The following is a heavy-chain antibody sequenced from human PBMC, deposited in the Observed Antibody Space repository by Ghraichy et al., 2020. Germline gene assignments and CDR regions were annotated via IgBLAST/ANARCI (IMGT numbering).Heavy chain of an antibody. V-gene: IGHV3-7*01. CDR2: IKQDGSET. CDR3: AREGVVDAIDEAADV. CDR1: GFTFGGHY. J-gene: IGHJ3*01. D-gene: IGHD2-15*01. Sequence: GGSLRLSCAGSGFTFGGHYMTWVRQAPGKGLEWVANIKQDGSETFYVDSVRGRFTISRDNAQNLLYLKMKSLTADDTAIYYCAREGVVDAIDEAADVWGQGTMVIVSS.